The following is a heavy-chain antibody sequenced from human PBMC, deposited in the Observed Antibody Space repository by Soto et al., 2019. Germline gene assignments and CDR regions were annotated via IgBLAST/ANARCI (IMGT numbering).Heavy chain of an antibody. V-gene: IGHV1-46*01. J-gene: IGHJ1*01. Sequence: ASVKVSCKASGYKFTTYFIHWVRQAPGQGLEWMGMIHPSGDTGYGQKFRGRVTMTIDTSTTTAYMELRNLTSEDTAIYFSVRGYCTTPLCSGDFQQWGQGTLVTVSS. D-gene: IGHD2-8*01. CDR3: VRGYCTTPLCSGDFQQ. CDR1: GYKFTTYF. CDR2: IHPSGDT.